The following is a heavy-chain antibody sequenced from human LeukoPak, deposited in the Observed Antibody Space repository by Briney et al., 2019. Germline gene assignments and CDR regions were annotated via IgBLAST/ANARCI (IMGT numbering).Heavy chain of an antibody. D-gene: IGHD3-3*01. CDR1: GGTFSSYA. J-gene: IGHJ4*02. CDR3: AVRFLEWTFDY. Sequence: SVKVSCKASGGTFSSYATSWVRQAPGQGLEWMGGIIPIFGTANYAQKFQGRVTITTDESTSTAYMELSSLRSEDTAVYYCAVRFLEWTFDYWGQGTLVTVSS. V-gene: IGHV1-69*05. CDR2: IIPIFGTA.